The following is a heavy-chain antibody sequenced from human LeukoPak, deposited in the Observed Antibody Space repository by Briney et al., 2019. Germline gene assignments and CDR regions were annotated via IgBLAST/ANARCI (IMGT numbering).Heavy chain of an antibody. V-gene: IGHV3-49*04. Sequence: PGGSLRLSCAVSGFTVSSHYMSWVRQAPGKGLEWVGFIRSKAYGGTTEYAASVKGRFTISRDDSKSIAYLQMNSLKTEDTAVYYCTRDFSSGSYYFDYWGQGTLVTVSS. CDR3: TRDFSSGSYYFDY. J-gene: IGHJ4*02. CDR1: GFTVSSHY. D-gene: IGHD1-26*01. CDR2: IRSKAYGGTT.